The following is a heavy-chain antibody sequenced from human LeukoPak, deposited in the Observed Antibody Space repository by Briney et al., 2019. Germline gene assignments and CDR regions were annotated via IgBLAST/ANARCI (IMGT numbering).Heavy chain of an antibody. Sequence: GGSLRLSCEASGFTFSSYWMHWVRQVPGKGLVWVSRINGDGSSTSYADSVKGRFTISRDNAKNTLYLQMNSLRAEDTAVYYCATGQGHGMDVWGQGTTVTVSS. J-gene: IGHJ6*02. D-gene: IGHD1-14*01. CDR3: ATGQGHGMDV. V-gene: IGHV3-74*01. CDR1: GFTFSSYW. CDR2: INGDGSST.